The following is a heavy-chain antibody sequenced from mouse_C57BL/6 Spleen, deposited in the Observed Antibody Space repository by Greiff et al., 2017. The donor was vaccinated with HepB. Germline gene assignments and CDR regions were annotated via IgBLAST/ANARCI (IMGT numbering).Heavy chain of an antibody. CDR2: ISYDGSN. J-gene: IGHJ2*01. V-gene: IGHV3-6*01. CDR3: ARDEGPN. Sequence: EVKLMESGPGLVKPSQSLSLTCSVTGYSITSGYYWNWIRQFPGNKLEWMGYISYDGSNNYNPSLKNRISITRDTSKNQFFLKLNSVTTEDTATYYCARDEGPNWGQGTTLTVSS. CDR1: GYSITSGYY. D-gene: IGHD3-3*01.